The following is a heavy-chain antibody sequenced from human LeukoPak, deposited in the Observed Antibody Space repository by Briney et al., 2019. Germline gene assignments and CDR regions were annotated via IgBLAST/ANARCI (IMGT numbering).Heavy chain of an antibody. D-gene: IGHD5-18*01. Sequence: PSETLSLTCTVSGGPISSYYWSWIRQPPGKGLEWIGYIYYSGSTNYNPSLKSRVTISVDTSKNQFSLKLSSVTAADTAVYYCAREGGYSYFDYWGQGTLVTVSS. CDR3: AREGGYSYFDY. J-gene: IGHJ4*02. CDR2: IYYSGST. CDR1: GGPISSYY. V-gene: IGHV4-59*01.